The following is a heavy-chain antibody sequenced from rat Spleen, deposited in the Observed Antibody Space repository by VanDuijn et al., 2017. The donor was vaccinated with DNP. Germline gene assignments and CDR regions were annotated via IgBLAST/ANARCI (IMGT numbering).Heavy chain of an antibody. Sequence: EVQLVESGGGPVQPGRSLKLSCVASGFIFSNYWMTWIRQAPGKGLEWVASISNTGDNTYYSDSVKGRFTISRDNAKSTLYLQMNSLRSEDTATYYCKREPGLSEGYWGQGVMVTVSS. CDR3: KREPGLSEGY. J-gene: IGHJ2*01. CDR1: GFIFSNYW. CDR2: ISNTGDNT. V-gene: IGHV5-31*01. D-gene: IGHD1-12*01.